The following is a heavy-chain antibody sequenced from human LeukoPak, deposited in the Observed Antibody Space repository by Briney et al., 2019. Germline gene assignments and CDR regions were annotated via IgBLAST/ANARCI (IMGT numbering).Heavy chain of an antibody. V-gene: IGHV4-59*08. CDR3: ARHPPITMVRGWRRPFDP. D-gene: IGHD3-10*01. CDR2: IHSNGNT. Sequence: ETLSLTXXVXGGSISGSYWSWFRQPPGEGLEWIAYIHSNGNTNYNPSLKSRLTISVDTSKKQFSLSLTSVTAAYTAVYYCARHPPITMVRGWRRPFDPWGQGTLVTVSS. J-gene: IGHJ5*02. CDR1: GGSISGSY.